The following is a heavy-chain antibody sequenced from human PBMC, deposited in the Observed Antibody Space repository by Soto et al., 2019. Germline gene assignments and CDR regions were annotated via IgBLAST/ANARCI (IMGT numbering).Heavy chain of an antibody. D-gene: IGHD3-10*01. Sequence: SVNVSCKASGGTFSSYAISWVRQAPGQGLEWMGRIIPILGIANYAQKFQGRVTITANTSMSTAYMELSSLRSDDTAVYYCARSGSGSDPFWDSDYWGQGTLVTVSS. J-gene: IGHJ4*02. CDR2: IIPILGIA. CDR3: ARSGSGSDPFWDSDY. V-gene: IGHV1-69*04. CDR1: GGTFSSYA.